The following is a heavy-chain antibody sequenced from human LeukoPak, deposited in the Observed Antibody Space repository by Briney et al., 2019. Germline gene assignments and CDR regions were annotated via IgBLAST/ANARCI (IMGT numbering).Heavy chain of an antibody. CDR3: AKETTYTMIVVVYFDY. Sequence: GGSLRLSCAASGFTFSSYGMHWVRQAPGKGLEWVAVISYDGSNKYYADSVKGRFTISRDNSKNTLYLQMNSLRAEDTAVYYCAKETTYTMIVVVYFDYWGQGTLVTVSS. CDR2: ISYDGSNK. CDR1: GFTFSSYG. J-gene: IGHJ4*02. V-gene: IGHV3-30*18. D-gene: IGHD3-22*01.